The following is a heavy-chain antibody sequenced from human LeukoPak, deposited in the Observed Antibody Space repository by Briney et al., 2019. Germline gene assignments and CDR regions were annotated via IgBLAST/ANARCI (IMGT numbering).Heavy chain of an antibody. CDR3: ARGPYSYDSSGAFDI. Sequence: SETLSLTCTVSGGSITNYYWSWIRQPPGKGLEWIGFSYYNGNTNHNPSLKSRVTISVDTSKNQFSLKLSSVTAADTAVYFCARGPYSYDSSGAFDIWGQGTMVTVSS. CDR2: SYYNGNT. J-gene: IGHJ3*02. CDR1: GGSITNYY. V-gene: IGHV4-59*08. D-gene: IGHD3-22*01.